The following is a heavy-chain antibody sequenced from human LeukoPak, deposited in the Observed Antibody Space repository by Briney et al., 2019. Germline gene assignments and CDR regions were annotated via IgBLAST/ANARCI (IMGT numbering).Heavy chain of an antibody. Sequence: GGSLRLSCAASGFTFSSYGMHWVRQAPGKGLEWVAFIRYDGSNKYYADSVKGRFTISRDNSKNTLYLQMNSLRAEDTAVYYCAKVSYQPLGQGFDPWGQGTLVTVSS. D-gene: IGHD2-2*01. V-gene: IGHV3-30*02. CDR3: AKVSYQPLGQGFDP. J-gene: IGHJ5*02. CDR2: IRYDGSNK. CDR1: GFTFSSYG.